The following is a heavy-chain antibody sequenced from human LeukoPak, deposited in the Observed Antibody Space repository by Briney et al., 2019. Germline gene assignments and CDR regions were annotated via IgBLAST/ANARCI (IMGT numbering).Heavy chain of an antibody. V-gene: IGHV1-69*01. CDR1: GGTFSSYA. CDR2: IIPIFGTA. D-gene: IGHD3-22*01. J-gene: IGHJ4*02. Sequence: SVKVSCKASGGTFSSYAISWVRQAPGQGLEWMGGIIPIFGTANYAQKFQGRVTITADESTSTAYMELSSLRSEDTAVYYCARGGHGLCYYDSSGGLDYWGQGTLVTVSS. CDR3: ARGGHGLCYYDSSGGLDY.